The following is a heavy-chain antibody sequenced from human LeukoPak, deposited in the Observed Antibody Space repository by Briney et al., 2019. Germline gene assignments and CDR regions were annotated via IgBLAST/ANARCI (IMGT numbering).Heavy chain of an antibody. CDR1: GFPFSSYW. J-gene: IGHJ4*02. D-gene: IGHD5-24*01. Sequence: GGSLRLSCVAPGFPFSSYWMTWVSQAPGKGLEWVANIKQDGSKKSYVDSVKGRFTISRDNAKNSLYLQMNSLRAEDTAIYYCTRVGYIDEGIDYWGQGTLVTVSS. CDR3: TRVGYIDEGIDY. CDR2: IKQDGSKK. V-gene: IGHV3-7*04.